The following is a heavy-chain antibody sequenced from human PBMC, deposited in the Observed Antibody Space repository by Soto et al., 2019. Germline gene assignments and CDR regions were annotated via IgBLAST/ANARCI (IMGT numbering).Heavy chain of an antibody. CDR2: INHSGST. V-gene: IGHV4-34*01. J-gene: IGHJ6*02. CDR3: ARARIAAAPYYYYYYGMDV. D-gene: IGHD6-13*01. Sequence: SETLSLTCAVYGGSFSGYYWSWIRQPPGKGLEWIGEINHSGSTNYNPSLKSRVTISVDTSKNQFSLKLSSVTAADTAVYYCARARIAAAPYYYYYYGMDVWGQGTTVTVSS. CDR1: GGSFSGYY.